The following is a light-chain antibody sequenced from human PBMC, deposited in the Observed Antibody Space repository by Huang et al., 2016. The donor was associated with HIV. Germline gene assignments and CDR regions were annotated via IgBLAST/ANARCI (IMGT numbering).Light chain of an antibody. Sequence: EIVLTQSPATLSLSPGERATLSCRASQSVNSNLVWYQQKPGQAPRILIYGASNRATGIPARFSGSVSGTDFTLTISSLEPEDFAVYYCQQRSDWPPITFGQGTRLEIK. CDR1: QSVNSN. V-gene: IGKV3-11*01. J-gene: IGKJ5*01. CDR2: GAS. CDR3: QQRSDWPPIT.